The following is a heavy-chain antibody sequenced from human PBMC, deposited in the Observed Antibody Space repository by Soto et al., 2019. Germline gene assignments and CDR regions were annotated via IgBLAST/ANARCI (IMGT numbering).Heavy chain of an antibody. Sequence: AESLKISCQCSGYTFTGHWISWVRQMPGKGLEWMGRIDPSDSYTDYSPTVQGHVTMSADKSINTAYLQWSSLQASDTAVYYCTRHTGYDSSLDYWGQGTLVTVSS. CDR1: GYTFTGHW. D-gene: IGHD5-12*01. V-gene: IGHV5-10-1*01. CDR3: TRHTGYDSSLDY. CDR2: IDPSDSYT. J-gene: IGHJ4*02.